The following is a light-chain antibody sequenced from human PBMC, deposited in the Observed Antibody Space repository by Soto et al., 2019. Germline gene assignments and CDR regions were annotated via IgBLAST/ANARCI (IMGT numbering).Light chain of an antibody. Sequence: QLVLTQPPSASGTPGQRVTIACSGSSSNIGTNTVIWYQQLPGAAPKLLIYSDNQRPSGVPDRFSGSKSGTSASLAISGLRSEDEADYYCAAWDVSLVVFGGGTQLTVL. CDR2: SDN. CDR1: SSNIGTNT. V-gene: IGLV1-44*01. CDR3: AAWDVSLVV. J-gene: IGLJ7*01.